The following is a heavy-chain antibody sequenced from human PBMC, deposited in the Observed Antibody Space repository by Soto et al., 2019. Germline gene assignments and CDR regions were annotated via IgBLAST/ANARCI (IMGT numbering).Heavy chain of an antibody. V-gene: IGHV1-24*01. D-gene: IGHD6-13*01. Sequence: GASVKVSCKVSGYTLTELSMHWVRRAPGKGLEWMGGFDPEDGETIYAQKFQGRVTMTEDTSTDTAYMELSSLRSEDTAVYYCATASAAGTFDYYYYMDVWGKGTTVTVSS. CDR2: FDPEDGET. J-gene: IGHJ6*03. CDR1: GYTLTELS. CDR3: ATASAAGTFDYYYYMDV.